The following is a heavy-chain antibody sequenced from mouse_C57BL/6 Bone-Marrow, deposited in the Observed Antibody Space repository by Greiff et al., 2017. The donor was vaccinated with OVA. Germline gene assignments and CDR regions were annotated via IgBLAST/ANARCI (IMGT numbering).Heavy chain of an antibody. CDR3: ARRGIYYAMDY. V-gene: IGHV5-12*01. CDR2: ISNGGGST. CDR1: GFTFSDYY. J-gene: IGHJ4*01. Sequence: EVQVVESGGGLVQPGGSLKLSCAASGFTFSDYYMYWVRQTPEKRLEWVAYISNGGGSTYYPDTVKGRFTISRDNAKNTLYLQMSRLKSEDTAMYYCARRGIYYAMDYWGQGTSVTVSS.